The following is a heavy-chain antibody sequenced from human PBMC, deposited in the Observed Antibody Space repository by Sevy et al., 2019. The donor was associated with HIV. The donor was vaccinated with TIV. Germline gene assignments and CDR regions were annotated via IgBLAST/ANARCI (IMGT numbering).Heavy chain of an antibody. Sequence: PGGSLRLSCAASGFTYSKYWMGWVRQAPGKGLEWVANIKQDAGQKYYVDSVKGRFTISRDNAKNSLYLQMNSLRAEDTAVYFCAREDGNYYFHYWGQGTLVTVSS. J-gene: IGHJ4*02. CDR1: GFTYSKYW. D-gene: IGHD1-7*01. CDR2: IKQDAGQK. CDR3: AREDGNYYFHY. V-gene: IGHV3-7*01.